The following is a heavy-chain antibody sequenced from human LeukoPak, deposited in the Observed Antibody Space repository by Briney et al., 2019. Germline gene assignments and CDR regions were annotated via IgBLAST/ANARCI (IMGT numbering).Heavy chain of an antibody. J-gene: IGHJ4*02. CDR1: GFTFSSYS. CDR3: ARDQKGPTVTTFDY. Sequence: GGSLRLSCAASGFTFSSYSMNWVRPAPGKGLEWVSSISSSSSYIYYADSVKGRFTISRDNAKNSLYLQMNSLRAEDTAVYYCARDQKGPTVTTFDYWGQGTLVTVSS. CDR2: ISSSSSYI. D-gene: IGHD4-17*01. V-gene: IGHV3-21*01.